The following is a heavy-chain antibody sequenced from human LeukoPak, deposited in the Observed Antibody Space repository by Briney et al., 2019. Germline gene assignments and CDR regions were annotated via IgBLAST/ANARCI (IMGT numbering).Heavy chain of an antibody. CDR1: GGSISSSNW. CDR2: IYHSGST. Sequence: SETLSLTCAVSGGSISSSNWWSWVRQPPGEGLEWIGEIYHSGSTNYNPSLKSRVTISVDKSKNQFSLKLSSVTAADTAVYYCASGKRWLQSPFDYWGQGTLVTVSS. CDR3: ASGKRWLQSPFDY. D-gene: IGHD5-24*01. V-gene: IGHV4-4*02. J-gene: IGHJ4*02.